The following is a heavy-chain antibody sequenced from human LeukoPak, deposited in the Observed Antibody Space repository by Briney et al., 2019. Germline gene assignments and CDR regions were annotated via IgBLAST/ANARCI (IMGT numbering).Heavy chain of an antibody. D-gene: IGHD2-2*01. Sequence: GGSLRLSCAASGFTFSSYAMSWVRQAPGKGLEWVSAISGSGGSTYYADSVKGRFTISRDNSKNTLYPQMNSLRAEDTAVYYCAKDRPIVVVPAVYFDYWGQGTLVTVSS. CDR2: ISGSGGST. V-gene: IGHV3-23*01. CDR1: GFTFSSYA. J-gene: IGHJ4*02. CDR3: AKDRPIVVVPAVYFDY.